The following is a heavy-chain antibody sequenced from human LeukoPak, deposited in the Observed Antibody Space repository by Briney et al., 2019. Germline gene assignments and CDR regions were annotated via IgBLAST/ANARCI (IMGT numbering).Heavy chain of an antibody. CDR3: ARVPTGSSRPFDY. CDR1: GGSISSGSYY. CDR2: IYTSGST. D-gene: IGHD6-13*01. J-gene: IGHJ4*02. Sequence: PSETLSLTCTVSGGSISSGSYYWSWIRQPAGKGLEWIGRIYTSGSTNYNPSLKSRVTISVDTSKNQFSLKLSSVTAADTAVYYCARVPTGSSRPFDYWGQGTLVTVSS. V-gene: IGHV4-61*02.